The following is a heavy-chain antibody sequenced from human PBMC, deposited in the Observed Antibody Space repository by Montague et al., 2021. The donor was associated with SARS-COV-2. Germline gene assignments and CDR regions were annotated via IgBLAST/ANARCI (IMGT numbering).Heavy chain of an antibody. D-gene: IGHD2-2*01. Sequence: SETLSLTCAVYRGSFRIFSWGWIRQSPERGLEWIGEIDHRGNTNYNPSLKSRVTISVDTSKNQFSLNLTSVTAADTAIYYCARAQTTCFIANCVNYFDYWGQGALVTVST. V-gene: IGHV4-34*01. CDR3: ARAQTTCFIANCVNYFDY. CDR2: IDHRGNT. J-gene: IGHJ4*02. CDR1: RGSFRIFS.